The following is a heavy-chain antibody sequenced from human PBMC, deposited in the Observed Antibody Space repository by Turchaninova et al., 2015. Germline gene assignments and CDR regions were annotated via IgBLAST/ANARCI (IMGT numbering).Heavy chain of an antibody. D-gene: IGHD4-11*01. V-gene: IGHV3-30*18. CDR2: ISYDGSNK. CDR3: AKEASDYNNYPGSLMDV. CDR1: GVPFGSYG. Sequence: QVQLVGSGGGVVQPWGSLRLSGSASGVPFGSYGIHWVRQAPGKGLEWVAVISYDGSNKYYADSVKGRFTISRDNSKNTLYLQMNSLRAEDTAVYYCAKEASDYNNYPGSLMDVWGQGTTVTVSS. J-gene: IGHJ6*02.